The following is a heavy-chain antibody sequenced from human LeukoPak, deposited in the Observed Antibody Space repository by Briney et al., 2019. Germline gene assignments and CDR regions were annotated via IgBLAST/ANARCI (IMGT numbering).Heavy chain of an antibody. Sequence: PSETLSLTCTVSGGSISSYYWGWIRQPPGKGLEWIGSIYHSGSTYYNPSLKSRVTISVDMSKNQFSLKLSSVTAADTAVYYCARDLNYYGSGSYFDYWGQGTLVTVSS. V-gene: IGHV4-38-2*02. J-gene: IGHJ4*02. D-gene: IGHD3-10*01. CDR3: ARDLNYYGSGSYFDY. CDR2: IYHSGST. CDR1: GGSISSYY.